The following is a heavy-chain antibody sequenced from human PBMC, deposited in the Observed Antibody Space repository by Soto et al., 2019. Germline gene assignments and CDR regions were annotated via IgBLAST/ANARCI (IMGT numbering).Heavy chain of an antibody. Sequence: GGSLRLSCAASGFAFSSYAMNWVRQAPGKGLEWLSAITHNGGNTYYADSVKGRFTVSRDNSKNTLYLQMNSLRAEDTAIYYCAKTPTRYYFDYWGQGTLVTVSS. D-gene: IGHD4-17*01. J-gene: IGHJ4*02. CDR1: GFAFSSYA. CDR3: AKTPTRYYFDY. V-gene: IGHV3-23*01. CDR2: ITHNGGNT.